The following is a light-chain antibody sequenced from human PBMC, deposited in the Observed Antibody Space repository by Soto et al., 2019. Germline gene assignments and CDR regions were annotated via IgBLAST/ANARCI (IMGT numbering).Light chain of an antibody. V-gene: IGLV2-14*03. CDR2: DVA. Sequence: QSALTQPASVSGSPGQSITISCTGIGADVGTSNFVSWYQHHPGKAPRLILYDVANRPSGVSNRFSGSKSGDTASLTISGLQVDDEADYYCTSYRRGPLYVFGTGTKVTVL. CDR1: GADVGTSNF. J-gene: IGLJ1*01. CDR3: TSYRRGPLYV.